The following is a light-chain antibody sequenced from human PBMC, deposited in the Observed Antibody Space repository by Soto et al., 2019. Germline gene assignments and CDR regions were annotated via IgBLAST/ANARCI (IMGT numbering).Light chain of an antibody. CDR3: QSYDSSRSDWV. V-gene: IGLV1-40*01. CDR1: NSNLGAGFD. CDR2: GNN. J-gene: IGLJ3*02. Sequence: QSVLTQPPSVSGAPGQTVIISCTGSNSNLGAGFDVHWYQQVPGAAPKVLIYGNNNRHSGFPDRFSGSKSGTSASLAITGLQAEEESDYYCQSYDSSRSDWVFGGGTKVTVL.